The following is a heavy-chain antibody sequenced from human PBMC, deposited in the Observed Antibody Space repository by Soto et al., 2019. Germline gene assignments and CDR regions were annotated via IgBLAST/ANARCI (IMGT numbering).Heavy chain of an antibody. V-gene: IGHV4-59*08. D-gene: IGHD2-15*01. Sequence: SETLSLTCTVSGGSISSYYWSWIRQPPGKGLEWIGYIYYSGSTNYNPSLKSRVTISVDTSKNQFSLKLSSVTAADTAVYYCARSCGGGSCYHYYYYYYMDVWGKGTTVTVSS. J-gene: IGHJ6*03. CDR1: GGSISSYY. CDR3: ARSCGGGSCYHYYYYYYMDV. CDR2: IYYSGST.